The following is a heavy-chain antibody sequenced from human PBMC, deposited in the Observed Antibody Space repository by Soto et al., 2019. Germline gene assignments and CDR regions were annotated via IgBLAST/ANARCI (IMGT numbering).Heavy chain of an antibody. CDR3: ARGYCSSTSCYIPLYGMDV. CDR2: INAGNGNT. Sequence: ASGKVSCKASGYTFTSYAMHWVRQAPGQRLVWMGWINAGNGNTKYSQKFQGRVTITRDTSASTAYMELSSLRSEDTAVYYCARGYCSSTSCYIPLYGMDVWGQGTTVTVSS. CDR1: GYTFTSYA. V-gene: IGHV1-3*01. D-gene: IGHD2-2*02. J-gene: IGHJ6*02.